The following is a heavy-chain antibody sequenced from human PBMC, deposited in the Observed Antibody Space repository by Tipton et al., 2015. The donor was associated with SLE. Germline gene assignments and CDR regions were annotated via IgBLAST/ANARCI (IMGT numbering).Heavy chain of an antibody. V-gene: IGHV3-23*01. J-gene: IGHJ4*02. CDR3: AREGVATPDY. CDR1: GLTFSSFG. D-gene: IGHD4-23*01. CDR2: ISGSGLTT. Sequence: SLRLSCVASGLTFSSFGMGWVRQAPGKGLEWVSTISGSGLTTNYADSVKGRFTVSRDNAKNSLYLQMNSLRAEDTAVYYCAREGVATPDYWGQGTVVTVSS.